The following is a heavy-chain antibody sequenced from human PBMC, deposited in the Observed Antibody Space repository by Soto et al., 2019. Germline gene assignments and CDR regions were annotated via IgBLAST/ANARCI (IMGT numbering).Heavy chain of an antibody. V-gene: IGHV1-18*01. CDR3: ARDSLWFGEFRFFDY. D-gene: IGHD3-10*01. Sequence: ASVKVSCKASGYTFTNFGISWVRQAPGQGLEWMGWISAHNGNTDYARKLQGRVTMTTDTSTTTVYMELRNLRSDDTAVYYCARDSLWFGEFRFFDYWGQGTLVTVSS. CDR1: GYTFTNFG. CDR2: ISAHNGNT. J-gene: IGHJ4*02.